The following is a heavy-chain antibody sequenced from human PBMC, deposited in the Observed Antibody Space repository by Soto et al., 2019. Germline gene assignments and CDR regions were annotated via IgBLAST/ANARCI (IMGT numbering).Heavy chain of an antibody. Sequence: SVKVSCKASGGTFSSYAISWVRQAPGQGLEWMGGIIPIFGTANYAQKFQGRVTITADESTSTAYMELSSLRSEDTAVYYCARSPQRDCTNGVCYFDYWGQGTLVTVSS. J-gene: IGHJ4*02. CDR3: ARSPQRDCTNGVCYFDY. D-gene: IGHD2-8*01. CDR1: GGTFSSYA. CDR2: IIPIFGTA. V-gene: IGHV1-69*13.